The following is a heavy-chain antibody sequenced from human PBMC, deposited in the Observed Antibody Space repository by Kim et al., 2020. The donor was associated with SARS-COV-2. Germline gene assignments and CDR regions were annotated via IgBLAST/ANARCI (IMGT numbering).Heavy chain of an antibody. CDR3: ARAPASYSSGWLYYVDY. Sequence: ASVKVSCKASGYTFTGYYMHWVRQAPGQGLEWMGWINPNSGGTNYAQKFQGRVTMTRDTSISTAYMELSRLRSDDTAVYYCARAPASYSSGWLYYVDYWGQGTLGTVSS. J-gene: IGHJ4*02. D-gene: IGHD6-19*01. CDR1: GYTFTGYY. V-gene: IGHV1-2*02. CDR2: INPNSGGT.